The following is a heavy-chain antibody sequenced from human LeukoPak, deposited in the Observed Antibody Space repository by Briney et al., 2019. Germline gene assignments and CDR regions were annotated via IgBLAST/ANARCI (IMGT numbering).Heavy chain of an antibody. Sequence: GESLKISCKGSGYSFTSYWIGWVRQMPGKGLEWMGIIYPGDSDTRYSPSFQGQVTISADKSISTAYLQWSSLKASDTAMYYCARLHYNSDLWSGYYIDYWGQGTLVTVSS. CDR2: IYPGDSDT. V-gene: IGHV5-51*01. CDR3: ARLHYNSDLWSGYYIDY. D-gene: IGHD3-3*01. J-gene: IGHJ4*02. CDR1: GYSFTSYW.